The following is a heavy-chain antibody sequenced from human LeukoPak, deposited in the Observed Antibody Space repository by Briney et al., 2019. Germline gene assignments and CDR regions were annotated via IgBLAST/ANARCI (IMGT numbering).Heavy chain of an antibody. CDR2: ISSSSSYI. V-gene: IGHV3-21*01. CDR1: GFTFSSYS. D-gene: IGHD3-16*01. J-gene: IGHJ3*02. CDR3: ARETMYNDYVWGSYGAFDI. Sequence: GGSLRLSCAASGFTFSSYSMNWVRQAPGKGLGWVSSISSSSSYIYYADSVKGRFTISRDNAKNSLYLQMNSLRAEDTAVYYCARETMYNDYVWGSYGAFDIWGQGTMVTVSS.